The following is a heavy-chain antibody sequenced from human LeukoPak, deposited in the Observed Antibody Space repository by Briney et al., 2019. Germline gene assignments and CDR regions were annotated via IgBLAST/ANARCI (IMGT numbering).Heavy chain of an antibody. J-gene: IGHJ4*02. D-gene: IGHD2-21*02. CDR3: ARAAPYCGGDCYFDY. CDR2: IGSSSSYI. CDR1: GFTFSSYS. V-gene: IGHV3-21*01. Sequence: GGSLRLSCAASGFTFSSYSMNWVRQAPGKGLEWVSSIGSSSSYIYYADSVKGRFTISRDNAKNSLYLQMNSLRAEDTAVYYCARAAPYCGGDCYFDYWGQGTLVTVSS.